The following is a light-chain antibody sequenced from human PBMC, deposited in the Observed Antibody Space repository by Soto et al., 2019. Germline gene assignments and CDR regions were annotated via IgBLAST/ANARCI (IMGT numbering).Light chain of an antibody. J-gene: IGLJ2*01. CDR2: DVS. V-gene: IGLV2-14*01. CDR1: SSYVGGYNY. Sequence: QSALTQPASLSGSPGQSITISCTGTSSYVGGYNYVSWYQQHPGKAPKLMIYDVSNRPSGVSNRFSGAKSVNTASLTISGLQAEDEADYYCSSYTSSSTPHVVFGGGTTLTVL. CDR3: SSYTSSSTPHVV.